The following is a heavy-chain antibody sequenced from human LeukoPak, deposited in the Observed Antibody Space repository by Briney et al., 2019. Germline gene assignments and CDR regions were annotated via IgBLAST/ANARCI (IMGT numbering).Heavy chain of an antibody. Sequence: SETLSLTCTVSGGSISSYYWSWIRQPPGKGREWSGYIYYSGSTNYNPPLKSRVTISVDTSKNQFSLKLSSVTAADTAVYYCARARDDYGDSWGFDYWGQGTLVTVSS. D-gene: IGHD4-17*01. CDR2: IYYSGST. CDR3: ARARDDYGDSWGFDY. J-gene: IGHJ4*02. V-gene: IGHV4-59*01. CDR1: GGSISSYY.